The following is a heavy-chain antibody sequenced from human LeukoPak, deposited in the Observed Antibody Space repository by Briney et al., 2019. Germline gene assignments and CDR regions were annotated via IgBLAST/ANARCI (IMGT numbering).Heavy chain of an antibody. D-gene: IGHD1-26*01. CDR3: AKDVGKWESLHFFDY. V-gene: IGHV3-23*01. Sequence: GGSLRLSCLTSGFTFSTNAMSWVRQAPGKGLEWISGISGSGASTYYADSVTGRFTISRDNTRNTLYLQMNSLRGDDTAVYYCAKDVGKWESLHFFDYWGQGTLVTVSS. J-gene: IGHJ4*02. CDR2: ISGSGAST. CDR1: GFTFSTNA.